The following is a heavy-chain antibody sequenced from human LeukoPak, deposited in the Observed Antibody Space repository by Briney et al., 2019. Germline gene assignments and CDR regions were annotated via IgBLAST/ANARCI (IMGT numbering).Heavy chain of an antibody. D-gene: IGHD3-22*01. CDR1: GFTFSSYG. Sequence: GGSLRLSCAASGFTFSSYGMHWVRQAQGKGLEWVAVIWYDGSNKYYADCVKGRFTISIDNSKNTLYLQMNSLRAEDTAVYYCSRSPILDYLVSSCYVQFYYCGQETLVTDSS. CDR3: SRSPILDYLVSSCYVQFYY. CDR2: IWYDGSNK. V-gene: IGHV3-33*01. J-gene: IGHJ4*01.